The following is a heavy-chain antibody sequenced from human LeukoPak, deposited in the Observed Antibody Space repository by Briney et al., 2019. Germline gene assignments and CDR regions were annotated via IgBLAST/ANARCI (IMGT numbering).Heavy chain of an antibody. CDR3: ARSGSPGFGYFDY. J-gene: IGHJ4*02. D-gene: IGHD3-10*01. CDR1: GGSISSYY. CDR2: IYYSGST. V-gene: IGHV4-59*04. Sequence: PSETLSLTCTVSGGSISSYYWSWIRQPPGKGLEWIGYIYYSGSTYYNPSLKSRVTISVDTSKNQFSLKLSSVTAADTAVYYCARSGSPGFGYFDYWGQGTLVTVSS.